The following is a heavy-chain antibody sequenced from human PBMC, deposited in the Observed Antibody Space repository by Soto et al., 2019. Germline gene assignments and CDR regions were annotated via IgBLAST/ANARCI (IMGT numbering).Heavy chain of an antibody. CDR3: ARPVTYYIGD. Sequence: SETLSLTCAVSGHSMNSWWSWIRQPPGKGLEWIGEIYESGITNYNPSLKSRVTISLDKSRNQFSLRLTSVTAADTAVYYCARPVTYYIGDWGQGTLVTVSS. D-gene: IGHD2-21*02. V-gene: IGHV4-4*02. J-gene: IGHJ4*02. CDR1: GHSMNSW. CDR2: IYESGIT.